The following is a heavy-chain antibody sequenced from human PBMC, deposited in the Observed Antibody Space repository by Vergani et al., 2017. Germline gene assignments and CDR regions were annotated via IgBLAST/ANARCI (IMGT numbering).Heavy chain of an antibody. V-gene: IGHV3-21*01. CDR1: GFTFSSYS. D-gene: IGHD3-10*01. Sequence: EVQLVESGGGLVKPGGSLRLSCAASGFTFSSYSMNWVRQAPGKGLEWVSSISSSSSYIYYADSVKGRFTISRDNAKNSLYLQMNSLRAEDTAVYYCARDRRGRYGSGMKRYYYGMDVWGQGTTVTVSS. CDR2: ISSSSSYI. CDR3: ARDRRGRYGSGMKRYYYGMDV. J-gene: IGHJ6*02.